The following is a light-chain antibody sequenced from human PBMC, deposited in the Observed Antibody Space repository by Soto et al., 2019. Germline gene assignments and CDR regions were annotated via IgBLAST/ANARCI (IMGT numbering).Light chain of an antibody. CDR2: GAS. V-gene: IGKV3-20*01. CDR3: QQYGSSPWT. CDR1: QSVSSSY. Sequence: EIALTQSPGTLSLSPGERATLSCRASQSVSSSYLAWYQQKPGQAPRLLLYGASSRATGIPDRFSGSGSGPDFALTISRLEPEDFAVYYCQQYGSSPWTFGQGTKVEIQ. J-gene: IGKJ1*01.